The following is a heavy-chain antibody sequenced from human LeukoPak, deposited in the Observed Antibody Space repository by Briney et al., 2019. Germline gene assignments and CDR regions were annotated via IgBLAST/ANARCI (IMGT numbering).Heavy chain of an antibody. CDR1: GYTFTSYY. Sequence: ASVKVSCKASGYTFTSYYMHWVRQAPGQGLEWMGKIKPSGGSTSYAQKFQGRVTMTRDTSTSTVYMELSSLRSEDTAVYYCARGLPIYYYGSGSHFDPWGQGTLVTVSS. CDR3: ARGLPIYYYGSGSHFDP. V-gene: IGHV1-46*01. CDR2: IKPSGGST. J-gene: IGHJ5*02. D-gene: IGHD3-10*01.